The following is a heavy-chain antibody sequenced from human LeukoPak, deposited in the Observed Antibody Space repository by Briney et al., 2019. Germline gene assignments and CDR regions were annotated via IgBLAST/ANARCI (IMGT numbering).Heavy chain of an antibody. V-gene: IGHV4-39*01. CDR2: IYHSGST. J-gene: IGHJ4*02. D-gene: IGHD5-12*01. CDR3: ARRDIVATTLDY. CDR1: GGSISSSSYY. Sequence: PSETLSLTCTVSGGSISSSSYYWGWIRQPPGKGLEWIGSIYHSGSTYYNPSLKSRVTISVDTSKNQFSLKLSSVTAADTAVYYCARRDIVATTLDYWGQGTLVTVSS.